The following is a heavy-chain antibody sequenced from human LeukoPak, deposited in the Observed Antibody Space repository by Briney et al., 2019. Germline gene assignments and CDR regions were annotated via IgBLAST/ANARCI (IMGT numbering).Heavy chain of an antibody. CDR2: ISYDGSNK. V-gene: IGHV3-30-3*01. CDR3: AKGASYYDSSGYSADYFDY. Sequence: GRSLRLSCAASGFTFSSYAMHWVRQAPGKGLEWVAVISYDGSNKYYADSVKGRFTISRDNSKNTLYLQMNSLRAEDTAVYYCAKGASYYDSSGYSADYFDYWGQGTLVTVSS. J-gene: IGHJ4*02. D-gene: IGHD3-22*01. CDR1: GFTFSSYA.